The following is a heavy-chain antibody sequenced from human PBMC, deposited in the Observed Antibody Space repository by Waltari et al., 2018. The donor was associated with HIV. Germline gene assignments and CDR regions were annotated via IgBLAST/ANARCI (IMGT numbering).Heavy chain of an antibody. V-gene: IGHV6-1*01. CDR3: VRDRLYSSGWPNDQYFYYGMDV. J-gene: IGHJ6*02. D-gene: IGHD6-19*01. Sequence: QVQLQQSGPGLVKPSQTLSLTCVISGASVSSNSAAWTWIRQSPSRGLEWLGRTYYRSKWYNDYAISVKSRISINPDTSNNQFSLQLNSVTPEDTAVYYCVRDRLYSSGWPNDQYFYYGMDVWGQGTTVTVSS. CDR1: GASVSSNSAA. CDR2: TYYRSKWYN.